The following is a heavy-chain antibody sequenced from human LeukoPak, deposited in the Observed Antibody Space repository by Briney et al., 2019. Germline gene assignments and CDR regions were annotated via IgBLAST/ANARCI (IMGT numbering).Heavy chain of an antibody. CDR3: AKEGYCSGGSCYSPYYFDY. CDR1: GYTFTSYY. Sequence: ASVKVSCKASGYTFTSYYMHWVRQAPGQGLEWMGIINPSGGSTSYAQKFQGRVTMTRDTSTSTVYMELSSLRSEDTAVYYCAKEGYCSGGSCYSPYYFDYWGQGTLVTVSS. CDR2: INPSGGST. D-gene: IGHD2-15*01. J-gene: IGHJ4*02. V-gene: IGHV1-46*01.